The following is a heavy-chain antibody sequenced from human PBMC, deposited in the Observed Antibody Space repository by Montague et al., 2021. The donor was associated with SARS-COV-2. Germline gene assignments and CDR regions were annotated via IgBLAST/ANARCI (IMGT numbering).Heavy chain of an antibody. J-gene: IGHJ2*01. CDR1: GDSISRYY. V-gene: IGHV4-4*07. CDR2: IYTWGYV. CDR3: ARAIWHLDV. Sequence: SETLSLTCSVSGDSISRYYWSWIRQSDGKGLEWIGRIYTWGYVXXXPALQSRVSMSVDTSKSQVSLNVTSVTAADTAVYYCARAIWHLDVWGRGILVTVPS.